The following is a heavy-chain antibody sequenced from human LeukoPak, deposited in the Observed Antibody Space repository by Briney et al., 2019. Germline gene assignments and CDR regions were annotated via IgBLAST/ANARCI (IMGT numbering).Heavy chain of an antibody. D-gene: IGHD3-3*01. CDR3: ARDRSPGSYYDFWSGYYSDYYYGMDV. CDR2: INPNSGGT. CDR1: GYTFTGYY. Sequence: ASVKVSCTASGYTFTGYYMHWVRQAPGQGLEWMGWINPNSGGTNYAQKFQGWVTMTRDTSISTAYMELSRLRSDDTAVYYCARDRSPGSYYDFWSGYYSDYYYGMDVWGQGTTVTVSS. V-gene: IGHV1-2*04. J-gene: IGHJ6*02.